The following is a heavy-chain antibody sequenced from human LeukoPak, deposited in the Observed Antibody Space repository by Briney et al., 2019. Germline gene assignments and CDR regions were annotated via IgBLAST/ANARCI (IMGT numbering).Heavy chain of an antibody. Sequence: SETLSLTCTVSGYSISSGYYWGWIRQPPGKGLEWIGSIYHSGSTYYNPSLKSRVTISVDTSKNQFSLKLSSVTAADTAVYYCARDVDYWGQGTLVTVSS. CDR1: GYSISSGYY. J-gene: IGHJ4*02. CDR2: IYHSGST. CDR3: ARDVDY. V-gene: IGHV4-38-2*02.